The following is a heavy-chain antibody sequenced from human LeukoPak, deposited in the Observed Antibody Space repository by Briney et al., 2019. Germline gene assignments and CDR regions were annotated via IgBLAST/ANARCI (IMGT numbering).Heavy chain of an antibody. CDR1: GYSISSGYY. V-gene: IGHV4-38-2*02. J-gene: IGHJ6*03. CDR2: IFHSGST. CDR3: ARVRRTYYYYMDV. Sequence: SETLSLTCTVSGYSISSGYYWDWIRPPPGKGLEWIGSIFHSGSTYYNPSLKSRVTISLDTSKNQFSLKLSSVTAADTAVYYCARVRRTYYYYMDVWGKGTTVTVSS.